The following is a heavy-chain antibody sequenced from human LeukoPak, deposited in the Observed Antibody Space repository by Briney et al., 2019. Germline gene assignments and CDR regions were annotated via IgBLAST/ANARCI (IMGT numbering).Heavy chain of an antibody. J-gene: IGHJ4*02. CDR1: GFTFSSYA. D-gene: IGHD3-3*01. V-gene: IGHV3-23*01. CDR2: ISGSGGST. Sequence: GGSLRLSCAASGFTFSSYAMSWVRQAPGKGLEWVSAISGSGGSTYYADSVKGRFTISRDNSKNTLYLQMNSLRAEDTAVYYCAKDPGYYDFWSGPEPLFDYWGQGALVTVSS. CDR3: AKDPGYYDFWSGPEPLFDY.